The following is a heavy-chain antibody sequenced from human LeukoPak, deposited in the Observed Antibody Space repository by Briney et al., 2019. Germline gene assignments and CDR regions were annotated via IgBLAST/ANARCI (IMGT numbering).Heavy chain of an antibody. V-gene: IGHV4-38-2*02. CDR3: AGGSTGVDY. Sequence: SETLSLTCTVSGYSISSGYYWGWIRQPPGKGLEWIGSIYHSGSTNYNPSLKSRVTISVDTSKNQFSLKLSSVTAADTAVYYCAGGSTGVDYWGQGTLVTVSS. D-gene: IGHD2-2*01. J-gene: IGHJ4*02. CDR2: IYHSGST. CDR1: GYSISSGYY.